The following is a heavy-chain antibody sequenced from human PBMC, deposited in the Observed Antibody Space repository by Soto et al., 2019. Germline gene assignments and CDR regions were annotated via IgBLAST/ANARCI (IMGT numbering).Heavy chain of an antibody. CDR3: ARAIVVTVGGMDV. D-gene: IGHD5-12*01. V-gene: IGHV4-30-4*01. Sequence: QVQLQESGPGLVKPSQTLSLTCTVSGGSISNADYYWSWVRQPPGKCREWIGYIYYSGSSFFNPSLKGRVTMSQDTSKNQFSLRMTSVTAADTAVYYCARAIVVTVGGMDVWGRGTTVTVSS. J-gene: IGHJ6*02. CDR1: GGSISNADYY. CDR2: IYYSGSS.